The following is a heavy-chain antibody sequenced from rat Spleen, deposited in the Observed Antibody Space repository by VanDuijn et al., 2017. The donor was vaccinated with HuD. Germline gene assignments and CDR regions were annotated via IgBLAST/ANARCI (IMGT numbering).Heavy chain of an antibody. CDR2: ISTGGGNT. V-gene: IGHV5S14*01. CDR3: ARQCYGSYVPWFAY. Sequence: EVQLVESGGGLVQPGRSLKLSCAASGFTFSDYDMAWVRQTPTKGLEWVASISTGGGNTYYRDSVKGRFAISRDNAKNTQYLQLESLRSEDTATYYCARQCYGSYVPWFAYWRQGTLVTVSS. J-gene: IGHJ3*01. CDR1: GFTFSDYD. D-gene: IGHD1-3*01.